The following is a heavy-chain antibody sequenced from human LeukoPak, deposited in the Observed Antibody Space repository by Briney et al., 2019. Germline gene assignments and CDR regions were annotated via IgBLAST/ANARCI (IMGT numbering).Heavy chain of an antibody. J-gene: IGHJ5*02. CDR2: INHSGST. V-gene: IGHV4-34*01. CDR1: GGSFSGYY. CDR3: ARELYWDQPDYGDGNWFDP. D-gene: IGHD4-17*01. Sequence: PSETLSLTCAVYGGSFSGYYWSWIRQPPGKGLEWIGEINHSGSTNYNPSLKSRVTMSVDTSKNQFSLKLSSVTAADTAVYYCARELYWDQPDYGDGNWFDPWGQGTLVTVSS.